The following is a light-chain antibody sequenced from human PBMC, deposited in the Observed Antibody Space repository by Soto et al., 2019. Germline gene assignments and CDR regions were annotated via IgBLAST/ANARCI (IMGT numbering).Light chain of an antibody. CDR3: QSYDTSLSGVI. CDR2: ADN. CDR1: SSNIGAGYD. Sequence: QSVLTQTPSVSGAPGQKITMSCTGSSSNIGAGYDVHWYQQLPGAAPRLLIYADNNRPSGVPDRFSASNSGTSASLAITGLQGEDEDVYYCQSYDTSLSGVIFGEGTQLTVL. J-gene: IGLJ2*01. V-gene: IGLV1-40*01.